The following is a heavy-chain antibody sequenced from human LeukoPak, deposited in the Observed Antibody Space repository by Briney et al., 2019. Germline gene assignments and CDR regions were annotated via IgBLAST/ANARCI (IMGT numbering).Heavy chain of an antibody. CDR3: ARAPAGLLGAFDI. CDR2: ISSSSSYI. Sequence: PGGSLRLSCAASGFTFSSYSMNWVRQAPGKGLEWVSSISSSSSYIYYADSVKGRFTIPRDNAKNSLYLQMNSLRAEDTAVYYCARAPAGLLGAFDIWGQGTMVTVSS. J-gene: IGHJ3*02. CDR1: GFTFSSYS. V-gene: IGHV3-21*01. D-gene: IGHD2/OR15-2a*01.